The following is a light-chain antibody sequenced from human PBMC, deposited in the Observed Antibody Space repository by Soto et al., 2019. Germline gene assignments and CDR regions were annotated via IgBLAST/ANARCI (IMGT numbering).Light chain of an antibody. Sequence: EIVLTQSPATLSLSPGERATLSCRASQSLNSLLAWYQQKPGQAPRLLNNDASKRATGIPARFSGSGSGTDFTLTISSLEPEDFAVYYCQQRRTWPITFGPGTKVDIK. CDR3: QQRRTWPIT. V-gene: IGKV3-11*01. CDR1: QSLNSL. J-gene: IGKJ3*01. CDR2: DAS.